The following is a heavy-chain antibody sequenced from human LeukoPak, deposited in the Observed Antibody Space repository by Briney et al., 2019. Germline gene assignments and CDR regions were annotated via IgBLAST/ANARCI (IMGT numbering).Heavy chain of an antibody. CDR1: GGSFSGYY. Sequence: PSETLSLTCAVYGGSFSGYYWSWIRQPPGKGLEWIGEINHSGSTNYNPSLKSRVTISVDTSKNQFPQKLSSVTAADTAVYYCARDIWPPPGGYWFDPWGQGTLVTVSS. CDR3: ARDIWPPPGGYWFDP. D-gene: IGHD3-16*01. CDR2: INHSGST. V-gene: IGHV4-34*01. J-gene: IGHJ5*02.